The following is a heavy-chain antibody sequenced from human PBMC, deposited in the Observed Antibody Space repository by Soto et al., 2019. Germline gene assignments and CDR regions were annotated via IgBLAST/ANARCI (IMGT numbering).Heavy chain of an antibody. V-gene: IGHV5-51*01. D-gene: IGHD3-22*01. CDR3: ARLGDLYASSGYIDY. Sequence: GESLKLSCQGSGYSFTSYWIGWVRQMPGEGLEWMGIIHPGDSDTRYSPSLQGQVTISDDKSISTAYLQWSSLKASDTAMFYCARLGDLYASSGYIDYWGQGTLVTVSS. J-gene: IGHJ4*02. CDR2: IHPGDSDT. CDR1: GYSFTSYW.